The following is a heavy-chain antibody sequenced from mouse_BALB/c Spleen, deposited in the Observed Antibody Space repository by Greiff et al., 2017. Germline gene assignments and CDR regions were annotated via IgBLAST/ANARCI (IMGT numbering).Heavy chain of an antibody. CDR3: ARHTMITTWFAY. J-gene: IGHJ3*01. CDR1: GFTFSSYT. CDR2: ISNGGGST. D-gene: IGHD2-4*01. Sequence: DVHLVESGGGLVQPGGSLKLSCAASGFTFSSYTMSWVRQTPEKRLEWVAYISNGGGSTYYPDTVKGRFTISRDNAKNTLYLQMSSLKSEDTAMYYCARHTMITTWFAYWGQGTLVTVSA. V-gene: IGHV5-12-2*01.